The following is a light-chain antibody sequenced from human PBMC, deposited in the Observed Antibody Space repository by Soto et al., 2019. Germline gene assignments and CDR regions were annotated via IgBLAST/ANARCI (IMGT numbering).Light chain of an antibody. CDR3: QHDHRQWT. CDR2: DAS. Sequence: QMTKFPYTLSASVGVRFTITCRASQNIRSRLAWCQQKPGKAPNLLIYDASSLEGGVPQRLSGRGSGKEITLTSSSLKTDDFSSYYWQHDHRQWTFGHGTKVDIK. V-gene: IGKV1-5*01. J-gene: IGKJ1*01. CDR1: QNIRSR.